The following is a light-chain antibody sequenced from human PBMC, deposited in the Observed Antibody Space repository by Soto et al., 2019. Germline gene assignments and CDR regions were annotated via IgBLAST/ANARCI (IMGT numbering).Light chain of an antibody. CDR1: GSNIGSNY. Sequence: QSVLTQPPSVSAAPGQKVTISCSGSGSNIGSNYVSWYQHLLGTAPKLLIYDNNKRPSGIPDRFSGSKSGTSATLGITGLQTGDEADYYCGTWDSSLSAGVFGGGTKVTVL. J-gene: IGLJ2*01. CDR2: DNN. CDR3: GTWDSSLSAGV. V-gene: IGLV1-51*01.